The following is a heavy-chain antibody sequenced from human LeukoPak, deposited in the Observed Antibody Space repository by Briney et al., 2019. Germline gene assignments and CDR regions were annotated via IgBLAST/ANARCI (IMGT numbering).Heavy chain of an antibody. CDR2: IYTSGST. CDR1: GGSISSYY. CDR3: ARERRIGKTYYHDSSGSSYFDY. Sequence: SETLSLTCTVSGGSISSYYWSWIRQPAGKGLEWIGRIYTSGSTNYNPSLKSRVTMSVDTSKNQFSLKLSSVTAADTAVYYCARERRIGKTYYHDSSGSSYFDYWGQGTLVTVSS. D-gene: IGHD3-22*01. J-gene: IGHJ4*02. V-gene: IGHV4-4*07.